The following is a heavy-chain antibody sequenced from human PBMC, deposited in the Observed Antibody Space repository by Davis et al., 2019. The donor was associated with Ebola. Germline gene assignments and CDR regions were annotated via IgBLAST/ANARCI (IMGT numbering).Heavy chain of an antibody. CDR2: ISSSSNYI. V-gene: IGHV3-21*01. Sequence: GGSLRLSCAASGFSFSSYGMHWVRQAPGKGLEWVSFISSSSNYIYYADSVKGRFTVSRDNAKNSLYLQMNSLRAEDTAVYYCARDPALVVTGGGWFFGLWGRGTLVTVSS. CDR3: ARDPALVVTGGGWFFGL. D-gene: IGHD2-21*02. CDR1: GFSFSSYG. J-gene: IGHJ2*01.